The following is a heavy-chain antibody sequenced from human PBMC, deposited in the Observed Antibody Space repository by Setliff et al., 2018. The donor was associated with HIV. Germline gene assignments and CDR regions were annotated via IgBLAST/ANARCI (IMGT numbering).Heavy chain of an antibody. CDR3: ARPFRYTNRAVAGVDY. J-gene: IGHJ4*02. D-gene: IGHD6-19*01. CDR2: LYYNGNT. Sequence: SETLSLTCTVSGGSISNTSYYWGWVRQPPGKGLELIGNLYYNGNTYYNPSLKSRVTISVDTSKNQFSLNLSSVTAADTAIYFCARPFRYTNRAVAGVDYWGQGTMVTVS. CDR1: GGSISNTSYY. V-gene: IGHV4-39*01.